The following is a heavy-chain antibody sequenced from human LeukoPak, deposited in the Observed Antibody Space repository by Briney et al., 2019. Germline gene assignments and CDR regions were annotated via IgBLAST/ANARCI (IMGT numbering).Heavy chain of an antibody. CDR1: GGTFSSYA. D-gene: IGHD4-17*01. V-gene: IGHV1-69*04. Sequence: SVKVSCKASGGTFSSYAISWVRQAPGQGLEWMGRIIPIFGIANYAQKFQGRVTITADKSTSTAYMELSSLRSEDTAVYYCARTVTTASGLVSSVDWFDPWGQGTLVTVSS. J-gene: IGHJ5*02. CDR3: ARTVTTASGLVSSVDWFDP. CDR2: IIPIFGIA.